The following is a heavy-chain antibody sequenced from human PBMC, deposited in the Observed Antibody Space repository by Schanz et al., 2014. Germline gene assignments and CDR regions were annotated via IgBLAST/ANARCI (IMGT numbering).Heavy chain of an antibody. CDR3: AKGSRSGSKVMDV. V-gene: IGHV3-9*01. D-gene: IGHD3-10*01. CDR2: IPWNGAAI. CDR1: GFTFSAYA. Sequence: VQLVESGGGVVQPGRSLRLSCAASGFTFSAYAMTWVRQIPGKGLEWVSNIPWNGAAIGYAGSVRGRFTISRDSAKNSLYRQMNSLRPEDTALYYCAKGSRSGSKVMDVWGKGTTVTV. J-gene: IGHJ6*03.